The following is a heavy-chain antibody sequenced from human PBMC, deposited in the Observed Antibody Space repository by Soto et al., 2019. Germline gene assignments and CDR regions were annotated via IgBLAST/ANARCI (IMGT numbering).Heavy chain of an antibody. V-gene: IGHV3-23*01. D-gene: IGHD3-22*01. CDR2: ISGSGGST. Sequence: WGSLRLSCAASGFTFSSYAMSWVRQAPGKGLEWVSAISGSGGSTYYADSVKGRFTISRDNSKNTLYLQMNSLRAEDTAVYYCAKDRSYDSSGYLVCAFDIWGQGTMVTVSS. CDR3: AKDRSYDSSGYLVCAFDI. CDR1: GFTFSSYA. J-gene: IGHJ3*02.